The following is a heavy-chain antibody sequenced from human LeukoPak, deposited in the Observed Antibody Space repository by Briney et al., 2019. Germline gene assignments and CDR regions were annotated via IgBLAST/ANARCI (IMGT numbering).Heavy chain of an antibody. Sequence: ASVKVSCKASGYTFTSYGISWVRQAPGQGLEWMGWISAYNGNTNYAQKLQGRVTMTTDTSTSTAYMELRSLRSDDTAVYDFSRGSGLGSILVVPAAIDWFDLWGQKTLVSVST. D-gene: IGHD2-2*01. J-gene: IGHJ5*02. V-gene: IGHV1-18*01. CDR3: SRGSGLGSILVVPAAIDWFDL. CDR2: ISAYNGNT. CDR1: GYTFTSYG.